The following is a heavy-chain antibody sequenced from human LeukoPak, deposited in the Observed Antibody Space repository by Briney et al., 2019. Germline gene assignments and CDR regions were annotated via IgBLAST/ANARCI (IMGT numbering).Heavy chain of an antibody. V-gene: IGHV3-11*04. Sequence: GGSLRLSCAASGFTFSDYYMSWIRRATGKGLEWVSYISSGGSATYYADSVKGRFTISRDNAKKSLYLQMNSLRAEDSAMYYCTRLGRGSIPVAGTGYWGQGTLVTVSS. CDR1: GFTFSDYY. D-gene: IGHD6-19*01. CDR3: TRLGRGSIPVAGTGY. CDR2: ISSGGSAT. J-gene: IGHJ4*02.